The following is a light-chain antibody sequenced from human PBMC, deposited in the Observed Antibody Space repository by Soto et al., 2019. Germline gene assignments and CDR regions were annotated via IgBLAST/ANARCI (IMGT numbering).Light chain of an antibody. J-gene: IGLJ1*01. CDR1: SFNIGNNY. CDR2: DNN. CDR3: GAWESSLNPYV. Sequence: QSVLTQPPSVSAAPGQRVIISCSGSSFNIGNNYVSWYQQLPGTAPKLLIYDNNKRPSGIPDRFSGSKSGTSATLAITGLQTADEADYYCGAWESSLNPYVFGTGTKVTVL. V-gene: IGLV1-51*01.